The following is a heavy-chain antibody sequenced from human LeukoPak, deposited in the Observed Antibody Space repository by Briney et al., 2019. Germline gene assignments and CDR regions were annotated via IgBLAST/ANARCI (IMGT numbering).Heavy chain of an antibody. CDR2: MNPNSGNT. CDR3: ARMKATVRRKNPNWIDP. Sequence: ASVKVSCKASGYTFTSYDINWVRQATGQGLEWMGWMNPNSGNTGYAQKFQGRVTMTRNTSISTAYMELSSLRSEDTAVYYCARMKATVRRKNPNWIDPWGQGTLVTVSS. V-gene: IGHV1-8*01. D-gene: IGHD3-10*01. J-gene: IGHJ5*02. CDR1: GYTFTSYD.